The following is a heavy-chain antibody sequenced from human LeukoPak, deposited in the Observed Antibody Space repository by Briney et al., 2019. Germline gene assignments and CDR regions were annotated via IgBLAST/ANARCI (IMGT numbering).Heavy chain of an antibody. D-gene: IGHD3-3*01. CDR2: ISSSSSYI. Sequence: GGSLRLSCAASGFTVSSNYMSWVREAPWKGLEWVSSISSSSSYIYYADSVKGRFTISRDNAKNSLYLQMNSLRAEDTAVYYCARDYRYYDFWSGYYTPYYYYYMDVWGKGTTVTVSS. CDR1: GFTVSSNY. J-gene: IGHJ6*03. CDR3: ARDYRYYDFWSGYYTPYYYYYMDV. V-gene: IGHV3-21*01.